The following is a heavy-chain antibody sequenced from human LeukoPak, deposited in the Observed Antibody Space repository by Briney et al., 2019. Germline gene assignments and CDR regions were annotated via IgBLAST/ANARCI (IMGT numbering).Heavy chain of an antibody. V-gene: IGHV1-2*04. CDR1: GYTFTGYY. J-gene: IGHJ6*02. CDR2: INPNSGGT. Sequence: ASVKVSCKASGYTFTGYYMHWVRQAPGHGLEWMGWINPNSGGTNYAQKFQGWVTMTRDTSISTAYMELSRLRSDDTAVYYCARGIAAAEAYYYGMDVWGQGTTVTVSS. CDR3: ARGIAAAEAYYYGMDV. D-gene: IGHD6-13*01.